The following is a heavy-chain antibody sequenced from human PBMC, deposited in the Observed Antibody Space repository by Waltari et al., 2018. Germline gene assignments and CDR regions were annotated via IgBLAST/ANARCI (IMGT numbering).Heavy chain of an antibody. CDR1: GYSISSGYY. J-gene: IGHJ4*02. CDR3: ARRTVTTFLFDY. V-gene: IGHV4-38-2*01. Sequence: QVQLQESGPGLVKPSETLSLTCAVSGYSISSGYYWGWIRQPPGKGLAWIGGIYHSGSTYYNPALKSRVTISVDTSKNQFSLKLSSVTAADTAVYYCARRTVTTFLFDYWGQGTLVTVSS. CDR2: IYHSGST. D-gene: IGHD4-17*01.